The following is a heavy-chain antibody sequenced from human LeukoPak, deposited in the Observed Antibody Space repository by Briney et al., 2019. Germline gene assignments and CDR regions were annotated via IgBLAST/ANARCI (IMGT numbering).Heavy chain of an antibody. CDR2: IIPIFGTA. Sequence: GASVKVSCKASGGTFSSYAISWVRQAPGQGLEWMGGIIPIFGTANYAQKFQGRVTITTDESTSTAYMELSSLRSEDTAVYYCARVSGYCYGLDYWGQGTLVTVSS. J-gene: IGHJ4*02. V-gene: IGHV1-69*05. CDR1: GGTFSSYA. D-gene: IGHD5-18*01. CDR3: ARVSGYCYGLDY.